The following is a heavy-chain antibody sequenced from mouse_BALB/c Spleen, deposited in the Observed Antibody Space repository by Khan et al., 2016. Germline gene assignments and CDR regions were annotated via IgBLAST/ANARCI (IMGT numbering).Heavy chain of an antibody. Sequence: EVQLVESGGGLVQPGGSRKLSCAASGFTFSSCGMHWVRQAPEKGLEWVAYISSGSSTIYYADTVKGRFTISRDNPKNNLFLPMTSLRSEDTAMYYCARRVVTRDYYGMDYWGQGTSVTVSS. CDR3: ARRVVTRDYYGMDY. J-gene: IGHJ4*01. CDR2: ISSGSSTI. V-gene: IGHV5-17*02. D-gene: IGHD2-13*01. CDR1: GFTFSSCG.